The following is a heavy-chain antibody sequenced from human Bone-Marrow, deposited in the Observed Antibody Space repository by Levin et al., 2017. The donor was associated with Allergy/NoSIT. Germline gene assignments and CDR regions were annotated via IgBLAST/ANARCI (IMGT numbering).Heavy chain of an antibody. V-gene: IGHV3-74*01. D-gene: IGHD5-24*01. J-gene: IGHJ4*02. CDR3: ARARRDGYKLDY. CDR1: GFTFSSYW. Sequence: GGSLRLSCAASGFTFSSYWMHWVRQAPGKGLVWVSRINSDGSSTSYADSVKGRFTISRDNAKNTLYLQMNSLRAEDTAVYYCARARRDGYKLDYWGQGTLVTVSS. CDR2: INSDGSST.